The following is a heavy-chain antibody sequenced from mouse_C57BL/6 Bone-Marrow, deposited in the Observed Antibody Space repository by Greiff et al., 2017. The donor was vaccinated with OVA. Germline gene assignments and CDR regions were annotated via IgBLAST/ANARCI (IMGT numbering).Heavy chain of an antibody. Sequence: QVQLKESGPELVKPGASVKISCKASGYAFSSSWMNWVKQRPGKGLEWIGRIYPGDGDTNYNGKFKGKATLTADKSSSTAYMQLSSLTSEDSAVYFCATSTMVTTGYYFDYWGQGTTLTVSS. CDR1: GYAFSSSW. V-gene: IGHV1-82*01. J-gene: IGHJ2*01. D-gene: IGHD2-2*01. CDR2: IYPGDGDT. CDR3: ATSTMVTTGYYFDY.